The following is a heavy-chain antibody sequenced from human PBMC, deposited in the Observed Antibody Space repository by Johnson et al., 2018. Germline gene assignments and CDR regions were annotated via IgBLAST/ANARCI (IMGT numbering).Heavy chain of an antibody. Sequence: EVQLVESGGGLVKPGGSLRLSCAASGFTFSSYSMNWVRQAPGKGLEWVSSISSSSSYIYYADSVKGRFTISRDNAKNSLYLQMNSLGAEDTAVYYWAKEGNGGLRANYYYYYMVVWGKGTPVTVSS. CDR3: AKEGNGGLRANYYYYYMVV. CDR1: GFTFSSYS. V-gene: IGHV3-21*01. CDR2: ISSSSSYI. D-gene: IGHD2-8*01. J-gene: IGHJ6*03.